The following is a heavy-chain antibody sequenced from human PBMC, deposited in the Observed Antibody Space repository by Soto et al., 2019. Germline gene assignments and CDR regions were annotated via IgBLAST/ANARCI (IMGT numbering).Heavy chain of an antibody. CDR1: GFTFSSYW. Sequence: EVPLVESGGGLVQPGGSLRLSCAASGFTFSSYWMHWVRQAPGKGLVWVSRINSDGSSTSYADSVKGRFTISRDNAKNTLYLQMNSLRAEDTAVYYCARRGRDGYKGFDYWGQGTLVTVSS. V-gene: IGHV3-74*01. CDR3: ARRGRDGYKGFDY. CDR2: INSDGSST. D-gene: IGHD5-12*01. J-gene: IGHJ4*02.